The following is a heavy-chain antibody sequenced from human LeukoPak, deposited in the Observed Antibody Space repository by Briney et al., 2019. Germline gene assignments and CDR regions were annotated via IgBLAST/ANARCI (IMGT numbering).Heavy chain of an antibody. V-gene: IGHV3-11*01. Sequence: GGSLRLSCVASGFTFSDYYMSWIRQAPGKGLEWVSYISSSGSTIYYADSVKGRFTISRDNAKNSLYLQMNSLRAEDTAVYYCARGQRRHIDMAPSFDYWGQGTLVTVSS. CDR2: ISSSGSTI. J-gene: IGHJ4*02. D-gene: IGHD5-24*01. CDR1: GFTFSDYY. CDR3: ARGQRRHIDMAPSFDY.